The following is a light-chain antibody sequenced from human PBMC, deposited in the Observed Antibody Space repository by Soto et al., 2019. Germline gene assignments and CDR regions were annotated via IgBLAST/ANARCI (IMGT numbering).Light chain of an antibody. CDR3: QQRSNWPFT. J-gene: IGKJ5*01. Sequence: EIVLTQSPATLSLSPGERATLSCRASQSVSSYLAWYQHKPGQAPRLLIYDASIRATGIPARFSGSGSGTDFTLTISCLEPEDFAVYYCQQRSNWPFTCGQGTRLEIK. CDR2: DAS. CDR1: QSVSSY. V-gene: IGKV3-11*01.